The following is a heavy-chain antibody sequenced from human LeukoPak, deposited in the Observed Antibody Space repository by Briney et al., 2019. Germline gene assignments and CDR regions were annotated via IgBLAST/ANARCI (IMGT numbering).Heavy chain of an antibody. CDR3: ARGGLIFGVAIIAGTQSDAFDI. CDR2: INAGNGNT. Sequence: ASVKVSCKASGYTFTSYAMHWVRQAPGQRLEWMGWINAGNGNTKYSQKFQGRVTITRDTSASTAYMELSSLRSEDTAVYYCARGGLIFGVAIIAGTQSDAFDIWGQGTMVTVSS. D-gene: IGHD3-3*01. J-gene: IGHJ3*02. CDR1: GYTFTSYA. V-gene: IGHV1-3*01.